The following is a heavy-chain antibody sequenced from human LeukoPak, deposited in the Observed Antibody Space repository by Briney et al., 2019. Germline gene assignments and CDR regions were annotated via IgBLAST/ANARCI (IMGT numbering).Heavy chain of an antibody. D-gene: IGHD2-15*01. V-gene: IGHV3-30*03. CDR1: GFTFSSYG. CDR2: ISYDGSNK. Sequence: GGSLRLSCAASGFTFSSYGMHWVRQAPGKGLEWVAVISYDGSNKYYADSVKGRFTISRDNSKNTLYLQMNSLRAEDTAVYYCAPRWDIHHTNWGQGTLVTVSS. J-gene: IGHJ4*02. CDR3: APRWDIHHTN.